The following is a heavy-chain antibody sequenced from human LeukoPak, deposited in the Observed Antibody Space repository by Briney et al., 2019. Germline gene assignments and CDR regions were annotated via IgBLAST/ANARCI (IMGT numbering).Heavy chain of an antibody. CDR3: AKGSSSWYYYYGMDV. Sequence: GGSLRLSCAASGFTFSSYGMHWVRQAPGKGLEWVAVISYDGSNKYYADSVKGRFTISRDNSKNTLYLQMNSLRAEDTAVYYCAKGSSSWYYYYGMDVWGQGTTVTVSS. CDR2: ISYDGSNK. J-gene: IGHJ6*02. D-gene: IGHD6-13*01. V-gene: IGHV3-30*18. CDR1: GFTFSSYG.